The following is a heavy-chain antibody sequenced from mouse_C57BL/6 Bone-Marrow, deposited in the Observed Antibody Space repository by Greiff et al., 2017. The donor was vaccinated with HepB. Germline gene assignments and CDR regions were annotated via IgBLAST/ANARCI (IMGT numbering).Heavy chain of an antibody. CDR3: AREGNYDYFDY. V-gene: IGHV5-4*01. J-gene: IGHJ2*01. CDR2: ISDGGSYT. Sequence: EVQGVESGGGLVKPGGSLKLSCAASGFTFSSYAMSWVRQTPEKRLEWVATISDGGSYTYYPDNVKGRFTISRDNAKNNLYLQMSHLKSEDTAMYYCAREGNYDYFDYWGQGTTLTVSS. D-gene: IGHD2-1*01. CDR1: GFTFSSYA.